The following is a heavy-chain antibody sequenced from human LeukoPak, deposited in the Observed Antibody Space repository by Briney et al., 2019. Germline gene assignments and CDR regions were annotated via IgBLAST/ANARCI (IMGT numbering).Heavy chain of an antibody. CDR3: ARDLGTMIVA. CDR1: GGTFSSYA. J-gene: IGHJ4*02. CDR2: ISAYNGNT. D-gene: IGHD3-22*01. V-gene: IGHV1-18*01. Sequence: ASVKVSCKASGGTFSSYAISWVRQAPGQGLECMGWISAYNGNTNYAQKLQGRVTMTTDTSTSTAYMELRSLRSDDTAVYYCARDLGTMIVAWGQGTLVTVSS.